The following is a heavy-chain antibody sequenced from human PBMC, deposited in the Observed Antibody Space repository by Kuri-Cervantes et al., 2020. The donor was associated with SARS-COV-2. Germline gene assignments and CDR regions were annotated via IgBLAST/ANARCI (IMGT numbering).Heavy chain of an antibody. V-gene: IGHV3-30-3*01. Sequence: GGSLRLSCAASGFTFFSYAMHWVRQAPGKGLEWVAIISYDGSNKYYADSVKGRFTISRDNSKSTLYLQMNSLRAEDTAVYYCAKDFGISQRRFGVVNALFDYWGQGTLVTVSS. CDR3: AKDFGISQRRFGVVNALFDY. CDR1: GFTFFSYA. D-gene: IGHD3-3*01. J-gene: IGHJ4*02. CDR2: ISYDGSNK.